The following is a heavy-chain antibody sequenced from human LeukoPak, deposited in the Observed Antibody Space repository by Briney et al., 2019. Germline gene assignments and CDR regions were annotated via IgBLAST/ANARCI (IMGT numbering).Heavy chain of an antibody. CDR3: ARHRDSSSWGGFDS. V-gene: IGHV4-4*09. Sequence: SETLSLTRTVSGGSISSYYWSWIRQPPGKGLEWSGYIYISGTNYNPSLKSRVTISVDTSKNQFSLKLSSVTAADTAVYYCARHRDSSSWGGFDSWGQGTLVTVSS. CDR2: IYISGT. D-gene: IGHD6-6*01. CDR1: GGSISSYY. J-gene: IGHJ4*02.